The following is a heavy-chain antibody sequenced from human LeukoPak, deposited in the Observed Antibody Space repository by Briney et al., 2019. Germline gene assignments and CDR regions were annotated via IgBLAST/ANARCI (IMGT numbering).Heavy chain of an antibody. D-gene: IGHD3-22*01. V-gene: IGHV4-61*01. J-gene: IGHJ5*02. Sequence: SETLSLTCTVSGASIGSTTYYWDWIRQPPGKGLEWIGYIHNSGSTNYNASLKSRVTISVDTSKNQFSLKLSSVTAADTAVYYCAREIRAYYYDSSGYDPPNWFDPWGQGTLVTVSS. CDR3: AREIRAYYYDSSGYDPPNWFDP. CDR2: IHNSGST. CDR1: GASIGSTTYY.